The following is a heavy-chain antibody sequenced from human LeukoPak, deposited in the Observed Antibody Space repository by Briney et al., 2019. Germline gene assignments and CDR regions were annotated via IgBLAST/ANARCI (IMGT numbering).Heavy chain of an antibody. Sequence: GGSLRLSCAASGFTFSTYGMHWVRQAPGKGLEWVAFIRYDGSNKYYADSVKGRFTISRDNSKNTLYLQLNSLRTEDTAVYFCAKNSSGWYFDYWGQGTLVTVSS. J-gene: IGHJ4*02. V-gene: IGHV3-30*02. CDR2: IRYDGSNK. CDR3: AKNSSGWYFDY. CDR1: GFTFSTYG. D-gene: IGHD6-19*01.